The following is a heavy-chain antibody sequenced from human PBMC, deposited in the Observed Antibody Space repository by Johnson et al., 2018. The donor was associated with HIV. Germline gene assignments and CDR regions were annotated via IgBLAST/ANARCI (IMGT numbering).Heavy chain of an antibody. CDR2: ISYDGSNK. CDR3: GRRMVQGVIITSGAFDI. J-gene: IGHJ3*02. CDR1: GFTFSSYA. V-gene: IGHV3-30*03. D-gene: IGHD3-10*01. Sequence: QVQLVESGGGVVQPGRSLRLSCAASGFTFSSYAMHWVRQAPGKGLEWVAIISYDGSNKYYADSVKGRFTISRNNSKNTLYLQMNSLRAEDTAVYYCGRRMVQGVIITSGAFDIWGQGTMVTVSS.